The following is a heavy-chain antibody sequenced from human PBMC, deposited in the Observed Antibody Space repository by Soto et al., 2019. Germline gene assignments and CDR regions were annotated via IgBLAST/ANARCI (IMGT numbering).Heavy chain of an antibody. CDR2: VSASGGST. D-gene: IGHD6-13*01. J-gene: IGHJ4*02. Sequence: GGSLRLSCAASGFTFSSYTMIWVRQAPGKGLEWVSTVSASGGSTYYADSVKGRFTISRDNSKNTLYLQMNSLRAEDTAVYYCSARPKAAGPDYWGQGTLVTVSS. V-gene: IGHV3-23*01. CDR1: GFTFSSYT. CDR3: SARPKAAGPDY.